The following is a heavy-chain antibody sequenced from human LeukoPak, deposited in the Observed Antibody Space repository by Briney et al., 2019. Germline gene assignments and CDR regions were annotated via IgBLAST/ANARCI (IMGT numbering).Heavy chain of an antibody. CDR2: INPNSGGT. D-gene: IGHD6-13*01. Sequence: GASVKVSCKASGYTFTGYYMHWVRQAPGQGLEWMGWINPNSGGTNYAQKFQGSVTMTRDTSISTDYMELSRLRSDDTAVYYCATIATGARLDYWRQGTLVTVSS. CDR1: GYTFTGYY. J-gene: IGHJ4*02. V-gene: IGHV1-2*02. CDR3: ATIATGARLDY.